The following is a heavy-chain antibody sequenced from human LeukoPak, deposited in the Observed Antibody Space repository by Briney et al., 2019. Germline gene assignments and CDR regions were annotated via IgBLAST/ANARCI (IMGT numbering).Heavy chain of an antibody. CDR3: ARRVWYSSSWYDY. CDR2: IYYSGST. D-gene: IGHD6-13*01. Sequence: KSSETLSLTCTVSGGSISSSSYYWGWIRQPPGKGLEWIGSIYYSGSTYYNPSLKSRVTISVDTSKNQFSLKLSSVTAADTAVYYCARRVWYSSSWYDYWGQGTLVTVSS. V-gene: IGHV4-39*01. CDR1: GGSISSSSYY. J-gene: IGHJ4*02.